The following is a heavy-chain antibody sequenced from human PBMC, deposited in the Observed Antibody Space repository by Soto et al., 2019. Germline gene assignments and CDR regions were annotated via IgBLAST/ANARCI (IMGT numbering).Heavy chain of an antibody. V-gene: IGHV3-72*01. D-gene: IGHD1-26*01. CDR1: GFTFRDYF. CDR2: IKIRGDRYTT. J-gene: IGHJ4*02. Sequence: EVQLVESGGGLVQPGGSLRLSCAASGFTFRDYFMGWVRQAPGKGLEWVGRIKIRGDRYTTDFAASVKGRFTISRDDSMNSLHLQMNTLRAEDTAVYYCAKLYGSSNTFDYWGQGTLVTVSS. CDR3: AKLYGSSNTFDY.